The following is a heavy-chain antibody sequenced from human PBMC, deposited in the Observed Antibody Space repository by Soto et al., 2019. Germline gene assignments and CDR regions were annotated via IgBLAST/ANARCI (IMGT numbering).Heavy chain of an antibody. V-gene: IGHV1-18*04. Sequence: ASVKVSCKASGYTFNSYGISWVRPAPGQGLEWMGWISAYNGNTNYVQKFQGRVTMTTEKSTSTAYMELRSLRSDDTAVYYCARDSEGGGYYYYYYGMDVWGQGTTVTVSS. CDR2: ISAYNGNT. CDR3: ARDSEGGGYYYYYYGMDV. CDR1: GYTFNSYG. J-gene: IGHJ6*02. D-gene: IGHD2-15*01.